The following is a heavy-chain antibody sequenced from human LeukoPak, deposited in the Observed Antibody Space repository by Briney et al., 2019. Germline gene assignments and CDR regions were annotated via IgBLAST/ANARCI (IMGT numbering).Heavy chain of an antibody. CDR3: AKPTSPTTVTPYYYYGMDV. CDR2: IYSGGST. CDR1: GFTVSSHY. D-gene: IGHD4-11*01. Sequence: GGSLRLSCAASGFTVSSHYMSWVRQAPGKGLDWVSVIYSGGSTYYADSVKGRFTISRDNSKNTLYLQMNSLRAEDTAVYYCAKPTSPTTVTPYYYYGMDVWGQGTTVTVSS. J-gene: IGHJ6*02. V-gene: IGHV3-53*01.